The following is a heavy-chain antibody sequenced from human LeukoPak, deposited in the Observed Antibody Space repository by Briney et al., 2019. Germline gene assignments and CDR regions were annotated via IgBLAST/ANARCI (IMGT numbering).Heavy chain of an antibody. Sequence: GGSLRLSRAASGFTFSSYAMSWVRQAPGKGLEWVSAISGSGGSTYYADSVKGRFTISRDNSKNTLYLQMNSLRAEDTAVYYCVKEDCSGGSCYGFDYWGQGTLVTVSS. J-gene: IGHJ4*02. V-gene: IGHV3-23*01. CDR2: ISGSGGST. D-gene: IGHD2-15*01. CDR3: VKEDCSGGSCYGFDY. CDR1: GFTFSSYA.